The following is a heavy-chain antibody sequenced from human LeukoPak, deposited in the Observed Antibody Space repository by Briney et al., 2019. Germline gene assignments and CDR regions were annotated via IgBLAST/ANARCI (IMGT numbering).Heavy chain of an antibody. D-gene: IGHD3-9*01. CDR1: GGSISSSSYY. CDR3: ARHLPAYDILTGYYPMDFDY. CDR2: IYYSGST. V-gene: IGHV4-39*01. Sequence: SETLSLTCTVSGGSISSSSYYWGWIRQPPGKGLEWMGSIYYSGSTYYNPSLKRRVTIAVDTSKNQFSLKLSSVTAADTAVYYCARHLPAYDILTGYYPMDFDYWGQGTLVTVSS. J-gene: IGHJ4*02.